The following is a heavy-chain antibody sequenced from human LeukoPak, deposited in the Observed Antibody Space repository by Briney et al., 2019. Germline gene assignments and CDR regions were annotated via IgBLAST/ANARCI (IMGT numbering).Heavy chain of an antibody. CDR1: GGSISSGSYS. Sequence: SETLSLTCAVSGGSISSGSYSWSCIRQPPGKGLECIGYIYPRGSTYYNPSLKSRVTISVDTSKNQFSLKLSSVTAADTAVYYCARAPYSSSWYVRWFDPWGQGTLVTVSS. D-gene: IGHD6-13*01. CDR3: ARAPYSSSWYVRWFDP. V-gene: IGHV4-30-2*01. CDR2: IYPRGST. J-gene: IGHJ5*02.